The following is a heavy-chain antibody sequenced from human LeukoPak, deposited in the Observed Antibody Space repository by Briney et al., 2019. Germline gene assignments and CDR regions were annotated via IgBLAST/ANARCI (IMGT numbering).Heavy chain of an antibody. D-gene: IGHD5-18*01. CDR3: ARRELLGYSYGLRTFNI. CDR1: GFTFSNYG. J-gene: IGHJ3*02. Sequence: GGSLRLSCAASGFTFSNYGMHWVRQTPDEGLEWVAFIRSDSSYIYYLESVKGRFTVSRDNSKNTLYLQMNSLRAEDTAVYYCARRELLGYSYGLRTFNIWGQGTTVTVSS. V-gene: IGHV3-30*02. CDR2: IRSDSSYI.